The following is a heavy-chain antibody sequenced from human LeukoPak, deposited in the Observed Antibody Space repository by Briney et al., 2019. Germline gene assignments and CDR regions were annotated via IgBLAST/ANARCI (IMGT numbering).Heavy chain of an antibody. V-gene: IGHV3-48*03. D-gene: IGHD3-10*01. CDR2: ISSSGSTI. CDR1: GFTFSSYA. J-gene: IGHJ4*02. CDR3: ARDLGVFLWDY. Sequence: GGSLRLSCAASGFTFSSYAMNWVRQAPGKGLEWVSYISSSGSTIYYADSVKGRFTISRDNAKNSLYLQMNSLRAEDTAVYYCARDLGVFLWDYWGQGTLVTVSS.